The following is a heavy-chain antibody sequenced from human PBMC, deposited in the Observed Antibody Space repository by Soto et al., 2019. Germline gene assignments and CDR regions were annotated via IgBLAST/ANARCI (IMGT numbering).Heavy chain of an antibody. CDR1: GFTFSSYW. D-gene: IGHD6-13*01. J-gene: IGHJ4*02. Sequence: PGGSLRLSCAASGFTFSSYWMSWVRQAPGKGLEWVANIKQDGSEKYYVDSVKGRFTISRDNAKNSLYLQMNSLRAEDTAVYYCASRRGYSSRPGRFDYWGQGTLVTVSS. CDR3: ASRRGYSSRPGRFDY. CDR2: IKQDGSEK. V-gene: IGHV3-7*01.